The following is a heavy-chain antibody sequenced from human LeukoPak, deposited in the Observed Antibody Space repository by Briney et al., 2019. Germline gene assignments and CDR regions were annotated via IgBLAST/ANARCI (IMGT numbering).Heavy chain of an antibody. V-gene: IGHV3-30*18. CDR1: GFTFSSYG. D-gene: IGHD4-17*01. CDR3: AKDYGDYVNWFDP. CDR2: ISYDGSNK. J-gene: IGHJ5*02. Sequence: EGSLRLSCAASGFTFSSYGMHWVRQAPGKGLEWVAVISYDGSNKYYADSVKGRFTISRDNSKNTLYLQMNSLRAEDTVVYYCAKDYGDYVNWFDPWGQGTLVTVSS.